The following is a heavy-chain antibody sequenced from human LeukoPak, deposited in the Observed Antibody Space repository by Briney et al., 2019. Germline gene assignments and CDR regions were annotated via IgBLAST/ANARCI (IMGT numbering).Heavy chain of an antibody. V-gene: IGHV3-30*04. CDR3: ARDAEWVSLTLVDY. CDR2: TSHDGTTT. D-gene: IGHD1-26*01. J-gene: IGHJ4*02. CDR1: GFIFSSYA. Sequence: GRSLRLSCAASGFIFSSYAMHWVRQAPGKGLEWVAVTSHDGTTTYFADSVRGRFTISRDNSRNTLYLQIHSLRPEDTAIYYCARDAEWVSLTLVDYWGQGTLVTVSS.